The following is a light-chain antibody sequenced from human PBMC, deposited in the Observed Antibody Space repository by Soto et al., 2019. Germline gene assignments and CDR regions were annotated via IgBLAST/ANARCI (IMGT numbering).Light chain of an antibody. J-gene: IGLJ2*01. Sequence: QSALTQPASVSGSPGQSITISCTGTSSDVGSYNLVSWYQQHPGKAPKLMIYEVSKRPSGVSNRFSGSKSGNTASLTISGRQAEDEADYYCCSYAGSSTFVVFGGGTKL. V-gene: IGLV2-23*02. CDR2: EVS. CDR3: CSYAGSSTFVV. CDR1: SSDVGSYNL.